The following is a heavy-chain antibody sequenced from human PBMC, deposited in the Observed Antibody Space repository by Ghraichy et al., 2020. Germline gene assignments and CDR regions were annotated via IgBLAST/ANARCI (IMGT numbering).Heavy chain of an antibody. Sequence: SETLSLNCAVSGDYISRKFYYWGWIRQPPGKGLEWIGSINYSGRTYYNPSLKSRLTMYVDTSKNQFSLKLTSLTAADTAVYYCARQYDFWSGYDQDYGMDVWGQGTTVTVSS. CDR3: ARQYDFWSGYDQDYGMDV. CDR2: INYSGRT. J-gene: IGHJ6*02. D-gene: IGHD3-3*01. V-gene: IGHV4-39*01. CDR1: GDYISRKFYY.